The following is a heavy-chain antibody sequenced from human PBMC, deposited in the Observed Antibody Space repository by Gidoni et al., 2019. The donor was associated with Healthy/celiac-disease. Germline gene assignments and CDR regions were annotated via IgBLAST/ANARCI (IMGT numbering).Heavy chain of an antibody. CDR3: ARGLGSSWSWYFDL. Sequence: QVQLQQWGAGLLKPSETLSLTCAVYGGSFSGYYWSWIRQPPGKGLEWIGEINHSGSTNYNPSLKSRVTISVDTSKNQFSLKLSSVTAADTAVYYCARGLGSSWSWYFDLWGRGTLVTVSS. V-gene: IGHV4-34*01. D-gene: IGHD6-13*01. J-gene: IGHJ2*01. CDR2: INHSGST. CDR1: GGSFSGYY.